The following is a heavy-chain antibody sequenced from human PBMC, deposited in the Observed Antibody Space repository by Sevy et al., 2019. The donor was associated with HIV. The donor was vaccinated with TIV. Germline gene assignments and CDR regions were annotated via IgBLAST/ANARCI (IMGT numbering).Heavy chain of an antibody. V-gene: IGHV3-33*01. Sequence: GGSLRLSCAASGFTFSSYGMHWVRQAPGKGLEWVAVIWYDGSNKYYAHSVKGRFTISGDNSKNTLYLQMNSLRAKDRAVYYCARVPHIVVVTAIPTHFDYWGQGTLVTVSS. J-gene: IGHJ4*02. CDR3: ARVPHIVVVTAIPTHFDY. CDR1: GFTFSSYG. CDR2: IWYDGSNK. D-gene: IGHD2-21*02.